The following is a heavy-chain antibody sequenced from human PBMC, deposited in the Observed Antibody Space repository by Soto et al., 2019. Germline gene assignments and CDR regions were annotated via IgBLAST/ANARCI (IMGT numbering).Heavy chain of an antibody. Sequence: PWETLSLTXTVSGASISNYYLSWIRQPPGKGLEWIGHIYYSGSTNYNPSLKSRLTLSVDTSKSQFSLELSSVSAADTAVYYCARVSIVVVPATATYYYGLDVWGQGTTVTVSS. V-gene: IGHV4-59*01. CDR3: ARVSIVVVPATATYYYGLDV. CDR1: GASISNYY. CDR2: IYYSGST. J-gene: IGHJ6*02. D-gene: IGHD2-2*01.